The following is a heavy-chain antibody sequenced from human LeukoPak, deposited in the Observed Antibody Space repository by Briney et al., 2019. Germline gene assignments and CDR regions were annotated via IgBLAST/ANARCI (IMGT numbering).Heavy chain of an antibody. CDR3: ARDRYYGSGSYYNPV. V-gene: IGHV3-66*01. J-gene: IGHJ4*02. CDR2: IYSGGST. D-gene: IGHD3-10*01. CDR1: GFTFSSYA. Sequence: PGGSLRLSCAASGFTFSSYAMSWVRQAPGKGLEWVSVIYSGGSTYYADSVKGRFTISRDNSKNTLYLQMNSLRAEDTAVYYCARDRYYGSGSYYNPVWGQGTLVTVSS.